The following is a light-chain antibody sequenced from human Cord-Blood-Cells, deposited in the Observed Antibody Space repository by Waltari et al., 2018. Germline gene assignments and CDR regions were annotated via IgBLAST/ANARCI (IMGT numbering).Light chain of an antibody. V-gene: IGKV3-15*01. CDR1: QRVSSN. CDR2: GAS. CDR3: QQYNNWPLT. J-gene: IGKJ3*01. Sequence: EIVMTQSPATLSVSPGERATLSCRASQRVSSNLAWYQQKPGQAPRLLIYGASTRATGIPARFSGSESGTEFTLTISSLQSEDFAVDYCQQYNNWPLTFGPGTKVDIK.